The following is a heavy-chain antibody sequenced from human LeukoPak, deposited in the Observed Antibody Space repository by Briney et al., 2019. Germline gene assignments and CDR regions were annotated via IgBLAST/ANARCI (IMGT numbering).Heavy chain of an antibody. CDR2: INSDGSST. Sequence: PGGSLRLSCAASGFTFSNYWMHWVRQAPGKGLVWVSRINSDGSSTTYADSVKGRFTISRDNAKNTLYLQMNSLRAEDTAVYYCARSSPGIAVAGSGYWGQGTLVTVSS. J-gene: IGHJ4*02. D-gene: IGHD6-19*01. CDR3: ARSSPGIAVAGSGY. V-gene: IGHV3-74*01. CDR1: GFTFSNYW.